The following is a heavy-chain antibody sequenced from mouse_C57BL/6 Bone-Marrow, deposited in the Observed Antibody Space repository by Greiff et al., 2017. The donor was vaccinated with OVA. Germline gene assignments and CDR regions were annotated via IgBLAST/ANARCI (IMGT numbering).Heavy chain of an antibody. CDR1: GYTFTSYG. CDR3: ARRGGSSPTDY. V-gene: IGHV1-81*01. D-gene: IGHD1-1*01. Sequence: QVQLKESGAELARPGASVKLSCKASGYTFTSYGIRWVKQRTGQGLEWIGEIYPRSGNTYYNEKFKGKATLTADKSSSTAYMELRSLTSEDSAVDVCARRGGSSPTDYWGQGTTLTVSS. J-gene: IGHJ2*01. CDR2: IYPRSGNT.